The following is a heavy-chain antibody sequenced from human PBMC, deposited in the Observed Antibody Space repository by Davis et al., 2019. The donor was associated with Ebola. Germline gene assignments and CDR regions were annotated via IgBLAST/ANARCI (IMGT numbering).Heavy chain of an antibody. V-gene: IGHV1-2*06. J-gene: IGHJ4*02. CDR1: GYTFTSYY. Sequence: AASVKVSCKASGYTFTSYYMHWVRQAPGQGLEWMGRINPHSGGTNYAQKFQGRVTMTRDTSISTAYMELSRLRSDDTAVYYCARIGAGYQEGVVDYWGQGTLVTVSS. D-gene: IGHD3-9*01. CDR2: INPHSGGT. CDR3: ARIGAGYQEGVVDY.